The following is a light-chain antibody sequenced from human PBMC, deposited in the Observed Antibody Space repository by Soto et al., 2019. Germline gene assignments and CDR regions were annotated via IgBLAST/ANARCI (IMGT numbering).Light chain of an antibody. J-gene: IGLJ1*01. CDR3: CSYTSSSTLV. CDR2: EVS. V-gene: IGLV2-14*01. Sequence: QSVLTQPASVSGSPGQSITISCTGTSSDVGGYNYVSWYQQHPGKAPKLMIYEVSNRPSGVSNRFSGSKSGNTASLTISGLQAEDEADYYCCSYTSSSTLVFGTGPKLTVL. CDR1: SSDVGGYNY.